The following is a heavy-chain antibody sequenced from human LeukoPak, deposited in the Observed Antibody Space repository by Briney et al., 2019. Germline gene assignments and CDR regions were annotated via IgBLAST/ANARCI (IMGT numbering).Heavy chain of an antibody. CDR1: GGSISSSS. CDR2: ITSSGSHK. J-gene: IGHJ4*02. CDR3: AKGAGGSYGAYYFDY. V-gene: IGHV3-21*01. Sequence: ETLSLTCTVSGGSISSSSYYWGWIRQPPGKGLEWVSSITSSGSHKYFADSLKGRITISRDNVNNLLYLQMSSLRVEDTAFYYCAKGAGGSYGAYYFDYWGQGTLVTVSS. D-gene: IGHD1-26*01.